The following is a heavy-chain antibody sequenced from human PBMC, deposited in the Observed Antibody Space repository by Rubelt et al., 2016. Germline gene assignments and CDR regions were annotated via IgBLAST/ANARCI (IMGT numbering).Heavy chain of an antibody. CDR2: VRSKPYGGTT. Sequence: GGGLVQPGGSLRLPCKGSGFIFGNYAMIWFRQAPGKGLGWVGFVRSKPYGGTTEYAASVKGRFTIPRDDSKSIAYLQMNSLRDEDTAVYFCVRDENWAFDYWGQGALVTVSS. J-gene: IGHJ4*02. CDR3: VRDENWAFDY. V-gene: IGHV3-49*03. CDR1: GFIFGNYA. D-gene: IGHD7-27*01.